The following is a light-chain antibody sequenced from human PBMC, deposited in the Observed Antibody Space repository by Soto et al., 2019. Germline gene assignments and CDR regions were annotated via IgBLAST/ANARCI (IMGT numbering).Light chain of an antibody. CDR2: GAS. Sequence: EIVVTQSPCTLSLSPGERATLSCRASQSVSSRHLAWYQQKPGQAPRLLIYGASNRATGIPDRFSGSGSGTDFTLTISRLEPEDFAVYYCQQYGSSGTFGQGTKVDIK. CDR3: QQYGSSGT. J-gene: IGKJ1*01. CDR1: QSVSSRH. V-gene: IGKV3-20*01.